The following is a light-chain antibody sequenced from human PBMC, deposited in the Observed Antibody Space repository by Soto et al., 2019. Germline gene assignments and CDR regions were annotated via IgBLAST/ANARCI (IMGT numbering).Light chain of an antibody. CDR1: RDVGSD. J-gene: IGKJ1*01. CDR2: AAS. Sequence: TQMTQSPLSLSASVGEKIIITCRASRDVGSDVSWYQQKPGQAPKLVIYAASNLYTGVPSRFSGRRSGTEFTLTISSLQPDDFATYYCQQYNSIKGRTFGQGTKVDIK. CDR3: QQYNSIKGRT. V-gene: IGKV1-17*01.